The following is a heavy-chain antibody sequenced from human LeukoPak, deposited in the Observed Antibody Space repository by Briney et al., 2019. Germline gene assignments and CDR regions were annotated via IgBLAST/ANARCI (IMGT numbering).Heavy chain of an antibody. CDR1: GYTFTSYG. CDR3: ARAASRLVPAAMGGNWFDP. CDR2: ISAYNGNT. D-gene: IGHD2-2*01. V-gene: IGHV1-18*01. Sequence: ASVKVSXKASGYTFTSYGISWVRQAPGQGLEWMGWISAYNGNTNYAQKLQGRVTMTTDTSTSTAYMELRSLRSDDTAVYYCARAASRLVPAAMGGNWFDPWGQGTLVTVSS. J-gene: IGHJ5*02.